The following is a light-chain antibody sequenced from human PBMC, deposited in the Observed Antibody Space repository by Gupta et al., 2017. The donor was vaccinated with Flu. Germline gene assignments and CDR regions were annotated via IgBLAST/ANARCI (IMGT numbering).Light chain of an antibody. Sequence: IAGSLSSSNIEKNSVSSYQQLPGIAPKLLIYENDHRPSGIPDRFSGSKSATSATLGISGLHTWDEADYYCAAWDTSLIPGFFGGGTPMPVL. J-gene: IGLJ2*01. CDR2: END. CDR1: SSNIEKNS. CDR3: AAWDTSLIPGF. V-gene: IGLV1-51*02.